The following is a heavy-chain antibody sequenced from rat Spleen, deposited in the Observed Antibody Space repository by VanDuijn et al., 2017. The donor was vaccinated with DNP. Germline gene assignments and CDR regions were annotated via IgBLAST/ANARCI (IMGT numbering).Heavy chain of an antibody. Sequence: EVQLVESGGGLVQPGRSLKLSCAASGFTFSNYGMHWIRQAPTKGLEWVASISPSGGSTYYRDSVKGRFTISRDNAKSTLYLQMDSLRSEDTATYYCATVNGYLYVMDAWGQGASVTVSS. CDR1: GFTFSNYG. CDR2: ISPSGGST. CDR3: ATVNGYLYVMDA. J-gene: IGHJ4*01. D-gene: IGHD4-6*01. V-gene: IGHV5-19*01.